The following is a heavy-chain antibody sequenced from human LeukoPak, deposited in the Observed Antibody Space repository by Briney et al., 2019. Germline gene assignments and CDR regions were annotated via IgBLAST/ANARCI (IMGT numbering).Heavy chain of an antibody. CDR2: ISNDGSNK. Sequence: GGSLRLSRTASGFTFSGYGMHWVRQAPGKGLEWVAVISNDGSNKYYADSVKGRFTISRDNSKNTLYLQMNSLRPEDTAVYFCGKVRSPVAGPFDYWGQGTLVTVSS. J-gene: IGHJ4*02. CDR1: GFTFSGYG. CDR3: GKVRSPVAGPFDY. V-gene: IGHV3-30*18. D-gene: IGHD6-19*01.